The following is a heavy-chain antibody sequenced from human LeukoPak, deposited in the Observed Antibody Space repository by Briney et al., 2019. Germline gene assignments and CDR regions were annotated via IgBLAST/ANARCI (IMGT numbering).Heavy chain of an antibody. J-gene: IGHJ5*02. CDR1: GYSFTSYW. CDR2: IDPSDSYT. Sequence: GESLMISCKGSGYSFTSYWISWERQMPGKGLEWMGRIDPSDSYTNYSPSFQGHVTISADKSISTAYLQWSSLKASDTAMCYCARHPNCSSTSCYLYNWFDPWGQGTLVTVSS. V-gene: IGHV5-10-1*01. D-gene: IGHD2-2*01. CDR3: ARHPNCSSTSCYLYNWFDP.